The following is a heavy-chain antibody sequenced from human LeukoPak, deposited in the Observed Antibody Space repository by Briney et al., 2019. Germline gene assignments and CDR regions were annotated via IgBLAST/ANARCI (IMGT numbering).Heavy chain of an antibody. CDR2: FDPEDDET. J-gene: IGHJ4*02. Sequence: GASVKVSCKVSGYTLTELSMHWVRQAPGKGLEWMGGFDPEDDETIYAQKFQGRVTMTEDTSTDTAYMELSSLRSEDTAVYYCASHSRTVVTPRGPYFDYWGQGTLVTVSS. D-gene: IGHD4-23*01. CDR3: ASHSRTVVTPRGPYFDY. V-gene: IGHV1-24*01. CDR1: GYTLTELS.